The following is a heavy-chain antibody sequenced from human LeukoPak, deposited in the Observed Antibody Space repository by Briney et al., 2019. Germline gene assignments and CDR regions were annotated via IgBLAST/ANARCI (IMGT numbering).Heavy chain of an antibody. CDR2: IRSKAYGGTT. J-gene: IGHJ4*02. Sequence: GGSLRLSCAASGFTFSYYYMSGVRQAPGKGLEWVGFIRSKAYGGTTEYAASVKGRFTISRDDSKSIAYLQMNSLKTKDTAVYYCTRDTDDYYDSSGLDYWGQGTLVTVSS. CDR1: GFTFSYYY. D-gene: IGHD3-22*01. V-gene: IGHV3-22*01. CDR3: TRDTDDYYDSSGLDY.